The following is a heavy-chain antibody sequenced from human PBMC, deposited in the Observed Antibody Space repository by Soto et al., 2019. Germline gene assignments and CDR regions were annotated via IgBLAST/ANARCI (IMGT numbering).Heavy chain of an antibody. CDR3: ARDCERVRGVTNWFDP. CDR2: INAGNGNT. J-gene: IGHJ5*02. Sequence: GASVKVSCKASGYTFTSYAMHWVRQAPGQRLEWMGWINAGNGNTKYSQKFQGRVTITRDTSASTAYMELSSLRSEDTAVYYCARDCERVRGVTNWFDPWGQGTLVTAPQ. CDR1: GYTFTSYA. V-gene: IGHV1-3*01. D-gene: IGHD3-10*01.